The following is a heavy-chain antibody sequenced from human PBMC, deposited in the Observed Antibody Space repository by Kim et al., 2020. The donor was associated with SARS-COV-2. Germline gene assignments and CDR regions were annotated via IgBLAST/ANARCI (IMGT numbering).Heavy chain of an antibody. D-gene: IGHD3-9*01. Sequence: ASVKVSCKASGYTFTGYYMHWVRQAPGQGLEWMGRINPNSGGTNYAQKFQGRVTMTRDTSISTAYMELSRLRSDDTAVYYCARGPVYDILTGYYLYGSYFDYWGQGTLVTVSS. CDR1: GYTFTGYY. CDR2: INPNSGGT. CDR3: ARGPVYDILTGYYLYGSYFDY. V-gene: IGHV1-2*06. J-gene: IGHJ4*02.